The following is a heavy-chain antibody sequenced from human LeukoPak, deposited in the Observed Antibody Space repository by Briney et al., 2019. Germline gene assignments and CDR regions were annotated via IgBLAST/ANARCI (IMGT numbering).Heavy chain of an antibody. V-gene: IGHV4-34*01. CDR1: GGSFSGYY. D-gene: IGHD3-22*01. CDR3: ARGENQDTYYYDSSGYAFDI. Sequence: SETLSLTCAVYGGSFSGYYWSWIRQPPGKGLEWIGEINHSGSTNYNPSLKSRVTISVDTSKNQFSLKLSSVTAADTAVYYCARGENQDTYYYDSSGYAFDIWGQGTMVTASS. CDR2: INHSGST. J-gene: IGHJ3*02.